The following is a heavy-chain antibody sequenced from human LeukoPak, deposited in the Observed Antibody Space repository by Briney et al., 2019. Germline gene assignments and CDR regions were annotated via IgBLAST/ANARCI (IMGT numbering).Heavy chain of an antibody. D-gene: IGHD1-26*01. CDR3: AKRAVGATTFVEYFQH. CDR2: ISGSGGST. Sequence: GSLRLSCAASGFTFSSYAMSWVRQAPGKGLEWVSAISGSGGSTYYADSVKGRFTISRDNSKNTLYLQMSSLRAEDTAVYYCAKRAVGATTFVEYFQHWGQGTLVTVSS. V-gene: IGHV3-23*01. J-gene: IGHJ1*01. CDR1: GFTFSSYA.